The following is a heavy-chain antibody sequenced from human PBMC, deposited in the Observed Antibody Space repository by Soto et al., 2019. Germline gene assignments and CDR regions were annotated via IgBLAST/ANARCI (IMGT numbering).Heavy chain of an antibody. D-gene: IGHD2-2*02. CDR1: GYTFTLFG. CDR3: ARGGQYRYFDY. Sequence: QVPLVQSGAEVKQPGASVKVSCTTSGYTFTLFGITWVRQAPGQGLEWMGWISPYNGDTKYAEKLEGRVTLTTDTSTDTAYMELTSLTSDDTAEYYCARGGQYRYFDYWGQGTLVTVAS. CDR2: ISPYNGDT. J-gene: IGHJ4*02. V-gene: IGHV1-18*01.